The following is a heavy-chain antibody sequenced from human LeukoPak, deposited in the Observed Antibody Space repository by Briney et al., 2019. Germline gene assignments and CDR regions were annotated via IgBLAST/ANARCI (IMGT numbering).Heavy chain of an antibody. CDR1: GGSIISYY. J-gene: IGHJ4*02. V-gene: IGHV4-4*07. D-gene: IGHD6-19*01. CDR3: ARGKVVAGTPGQNSWDY. CDR2: IHTSGST. Sequence: SETLSLTCTVSGGSIISYYWNWIRQPAGKGLEWIGRIHTSGSTNYSPSLKSRVTMSVGTSKNQFSLRLSSVTAADTAMYYCARGKVVAGTPGQNSWDYWGQGTLVTVSS.